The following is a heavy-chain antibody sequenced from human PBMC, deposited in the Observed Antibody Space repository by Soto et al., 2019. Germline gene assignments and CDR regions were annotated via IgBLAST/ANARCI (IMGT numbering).Heavy chain of an antibody. CDR2: IYYSGST. CDR3: ATPGIAAAGTDYYYYYMDV. D-gene: IGHD6-13*01. J-gene: IGHJ6*03. Sequence: SETLSLTCTVSGGSISSSSYYWGWIRQPPGKGLEWIGSIYYSGSTYYNPSLKSRVTISVDTSKNQFSLKLSSVTAADTAVYYCATPGIAAAGTDYYYYYMDVWGKGTTVTVSS. CDR1: GGSISSSSYY. V-gene: IGHV4-39*01.